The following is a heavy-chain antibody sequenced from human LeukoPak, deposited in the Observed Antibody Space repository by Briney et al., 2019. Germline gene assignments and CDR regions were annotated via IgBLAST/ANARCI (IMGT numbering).Heavy chain of an antibody. CDR1: GGTFTNYA. J-gene: IGHJ4*02. D-gene: IGHD3-9*01. Sequence: SVKVSCKASGGTFTNYAINWVRQAPGQGLEWMGRIIPILDVTNYAQKLQGRVTITADQSTSPAYMELSSLRSEDTAVYYCARGGGVDILTGFQYWGQGTLVTVSS. CDR2: IIPILDVT. V-gene: IGHV1-69*04. CDR3: ARGGGVDILTGFQY.